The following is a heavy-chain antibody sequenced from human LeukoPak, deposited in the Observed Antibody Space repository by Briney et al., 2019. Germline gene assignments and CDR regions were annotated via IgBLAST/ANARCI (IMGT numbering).Heavy chain of an antibody. V-gene: IGHV3-20*04. J-gene: IGHJ4*02. D-gene: IGHD4-17*01. CDR1: GFTFDDYG. CDR3: ARGDYETYYFDY. Sequence: GGSLRLSCAASGFTFDDYGMSWVRQAPEKGPEWVSGINWHGGSRGYADSVKGRFTISRDNAKNSLYLQTNSLRAEDTALSYCARGDYETYYFDYWGQGTLVTVSS. CDR2: INWHGGSR.